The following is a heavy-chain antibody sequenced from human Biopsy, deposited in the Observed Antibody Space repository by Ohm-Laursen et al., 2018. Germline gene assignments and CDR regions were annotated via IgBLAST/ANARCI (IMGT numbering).Heavy chain of an antibody. Sequence: AQTLTLTCTLSGFSLNTRGMSVTWIRQPPGKALEWLARIAWDDAKVYNGSLKTRLTISKHTSENHVVLTLSDVDPVDTATYYCARIPILVVPAAIVYRHRRHLQGLDVWGQGTTVIVSS. CDR3: ARIPILVVPAAIVYRHRRHLQGLDV. CDR1: GFSLNTRGMS. D-gene: IGHD2-2*02. CDR2: IAWDDAK. V-gene: IGHV2-70*16. J-gene: IGHJ6*02.